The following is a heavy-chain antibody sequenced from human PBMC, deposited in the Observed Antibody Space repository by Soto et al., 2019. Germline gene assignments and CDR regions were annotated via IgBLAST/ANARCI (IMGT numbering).Heavy chain of an antibody. CDR1: GGNFSSYA. CDR2: IIPIFGTA. J-gene: IGHJ4*02. V-gene: IGHV1-69*13. Sequence: SSVKVSCKASGGNFSSYAISWVRQVPGQGLEWMGGIIPIFGTANYAQKFQGRVTITADESTSTAYMELSSLRSEDTAVYYCAREGREGYNEALGYWGQGTLVTVSS. CDR3: AREGREGYNEALGY. D-gene: IGHD1-1*01.